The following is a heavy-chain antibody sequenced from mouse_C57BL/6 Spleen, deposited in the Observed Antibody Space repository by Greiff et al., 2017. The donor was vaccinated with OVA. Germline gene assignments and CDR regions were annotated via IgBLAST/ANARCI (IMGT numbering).Heavy chain of an antibody. CDR3: AKGDYYGSSHYAMDY. V-gene: IGHV1-64*01. D-gene: IGHD1-1*01. CDR2: IHPNSGST. CDR1: GYTFTSYW. Sequence: VQLQQPGAELVKPGASVKLSCKASGYTFTSYWMHWVKQRPGQGLEWIGMIHPNSGSTNYNEKFKSKATLTVDKSSSTAYMQLSSLTSEDSAVYYCAKGDYYGSSHYAMDYWGQGPSVTVSS. J-gene: IGHJ4*01.